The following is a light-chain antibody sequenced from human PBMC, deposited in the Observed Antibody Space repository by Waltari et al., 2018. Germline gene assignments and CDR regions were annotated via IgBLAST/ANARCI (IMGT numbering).Light chain of an antibody. CDR1: QTVSSSN. Sequence: EIVLTQSPGTLSLSPGERAAVSCRASQTVSSSNLAWSQQKPGQAPRLLIYGASTRASGIPDRFSGGGFGTDFTLTIDRLEPEDFAVYYCNQYSSTPWTFGQGTRVEIK. J-gene: IGKJ1*01. CDR2: GAS. V-gene: IGKV3-20*01. CDR3: NQYSSTPWT.